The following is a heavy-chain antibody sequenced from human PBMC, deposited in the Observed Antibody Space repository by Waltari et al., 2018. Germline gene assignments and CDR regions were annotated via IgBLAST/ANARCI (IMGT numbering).Heavy chain of an antibody. V-gene: IGHV3-7*01. CDR3: ASRGEYFQH. CDR1: GLSFSRYW. CDR2: IEQNGSEK. Sequence: EVQLVESGGGLVQPGGSLRLSCQVSGLSFSRYWLSWVRQAPGKGLEWVANIEQNGSEKYYVDSVKGRFTISRDNAKNSLYLQMNSLRAEDTAVYYCASRGEYFQHWGQGTLVTVSS. J-gene: IGHJ1*01.